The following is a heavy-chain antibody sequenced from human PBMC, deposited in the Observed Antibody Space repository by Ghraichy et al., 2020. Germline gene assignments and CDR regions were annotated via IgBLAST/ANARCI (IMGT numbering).Heavy chain of an antibody. CDR2: ISGSGGST. D-gene: IGHD3-10*01. Sequence: GGSLRLSCAASGFTFSSYAMSWVRQAPGKGLEWVSAISGSGGSTYYADSVKGRFTISRDNSKNTLYLQMNSLRAEDTAVYYCAKDRELLWFGERIEYFDYWGQGTLVTVSS. V-gene: IGHV3-23*01. CDR3: AKDRELLWFGERIEYFDY. CDR1: GFTFSSYA. J-gene: IGHJ4*02.